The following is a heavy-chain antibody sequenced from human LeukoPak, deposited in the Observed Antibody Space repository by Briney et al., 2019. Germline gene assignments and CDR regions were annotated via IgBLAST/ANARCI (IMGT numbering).Heavy chain of an antibody. CDR1: GFTFSDCY. CDR3: ARLDLYCSSTSCYTPLGVDY. Sequence: GGSLRLSCAASGFTFSDCYMSWIRQAPGKGLEWVSYISSSGSTIYYADSVKGRYTISRDNAKNSLYLQMNSLRAEDTAVYYCARLDLYCSSTSCYTPLGVDYWGQGTLVTVSS. J-gene: IGHJ4*02. CDR2: ISSSGSTI. D-gene: IGHD2-2*02. V-gene: IGHV3-11*01.